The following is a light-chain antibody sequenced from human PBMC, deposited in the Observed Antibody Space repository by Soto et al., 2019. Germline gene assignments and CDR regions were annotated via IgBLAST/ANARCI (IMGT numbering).Light chain of an antibody. V-gene: IGLV2-23*03. Sequence: QSALTQPASVSGSPGQSITISCTGTSSDVGSYNLVSWYQQHPGKAPKLMIYEGSKRPSGVSNRFSGSKSGNTASLTISGLQAEDEADYYCCSYAGSSTFLVVVFGGGTKLTVL. CDR3: CSYAGSSTFLVVV. CDR2: EGS. CDR1: SSDVGSYNL. J-gene: IGLJ2*01.